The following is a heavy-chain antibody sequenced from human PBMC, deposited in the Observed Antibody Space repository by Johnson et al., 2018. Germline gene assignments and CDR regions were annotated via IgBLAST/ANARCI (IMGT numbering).Heavy chain of an antibody. D-gene: IGHD1-26*01. CDR3: AKDRLSGTYLSSTFDI. CDR1: GFTFSTYG. Sequence: VQLVETGGGVVQPGRSLRLSCAASGFTFSTYGMHWVRQAPGKGLEWVAVISYDGSNKYYADSVRDRFTISRDNSKNTLYLQMSSLRAEDTAVYFCAKDRLSGTYLSSTFDIWGQGTMVTVSS. V-gene: IGHV3-30*18. CDR2: ISYDGSNK. J-gene: IGHJ3*02.